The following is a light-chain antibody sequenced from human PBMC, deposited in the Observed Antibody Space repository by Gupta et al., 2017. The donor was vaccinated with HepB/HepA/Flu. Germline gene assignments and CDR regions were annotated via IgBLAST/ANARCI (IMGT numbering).Light chain of an antibody. CDR2: GAA. Sequence: IVLTQSPGTLSLSPGERATLSCRTSQSISSSYLAWYQQKPGQAPRLLIYGAATRATGVPAWFSGSGSGTEFTLTISRLESEDFAVYYCQHHSSTSQRTFGQGTTVEIK. J-gene: IGKJ1*01. CDR3: QHHSSTSQRT. V-gene: IGKV3-20*01. CDR1: QSISSSY.